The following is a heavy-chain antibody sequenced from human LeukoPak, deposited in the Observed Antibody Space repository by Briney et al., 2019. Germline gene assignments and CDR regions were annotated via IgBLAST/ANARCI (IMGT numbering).Heavy chain of an antibody. CDR3: AKVGYYDSSGYLDY. V-gene: IGHV3-53*05. Sequence: GGSLRLSCAASGFNVRSNYMSWFRQAPGKGLEWASVIYNDGRAYYADSVKGRFTISRDNSKNTLYLQMNSLRAEDTAVYYCAKVGYYDSSGYLDYWGQGTLVTVSS. CDR1: GFNVRSNY. CDR2: IYNDGRA. J-gene: IGHJ4*02. D-gene: IGHD3-22*01.